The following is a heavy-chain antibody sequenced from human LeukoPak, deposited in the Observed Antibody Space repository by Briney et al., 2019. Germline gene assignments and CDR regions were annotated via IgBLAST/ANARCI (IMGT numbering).Heavy chain of an antibody. J-gene: IGHJ4*02. D-gene: IGHD3-10*01. CDR2: LFDDGST. V-gene: IGHV4-59*13. CDR1: GGFISCYY. CDR3: ATVAVVREVTYFDY. Sequence: TSYTMSLTCTVSGGFISCYYSSWLRQPGGEVLELTAYLFDDGSTGYNPSLQSRVTISVDTSMNQFSLKGRSVTAADTAVYYCATVAVVREVTYFDYWGQGALVTVCS.